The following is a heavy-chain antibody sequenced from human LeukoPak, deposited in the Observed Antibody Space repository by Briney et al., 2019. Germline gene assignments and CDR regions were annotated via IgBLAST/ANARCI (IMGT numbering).Heavy chain of an antibody. Sequence: SETLSLTCAVYGGSFSGYLCSWIRQSPGKGLEWIGEINDSGSTNYNPSLESRVTMSVDTSKNHLFLKMTSVTAADTAVYYCARAPSVTTSTNFDSWGQGTLVTVSS. CDR3: ARAPSVTTSTNFDS. V-gene: IGHV4-34*01. CDR2: INDSGST. J-gene: IGHJ4*02. CDR1: GGSFSGYL. D-gene: IGHD4-17*01.